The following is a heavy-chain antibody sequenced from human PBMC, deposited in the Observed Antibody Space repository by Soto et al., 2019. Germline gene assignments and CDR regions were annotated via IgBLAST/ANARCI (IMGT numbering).Heavy chain of an antibody. Sequence: QVQLQESGPGLVEPSQTLSLTCIVSGGSISGGGYYWSWIRQHPGKGLEWIGYIHYSGTTYYNPSLKSRLTISVDTSKTQFSLKLSSVTAADTAVYYCASAWTAAAGWAKWFDLWGQGTLVTVSS. V-gene: IGHV4-31*03. J-gene: IGHJ5*02. D-gene: IGHD6-13*01. CDR1: GGSISGGGYY. CDR3: ASAWTAAAGWAKWFDL. CDR2: IHYSGTT.